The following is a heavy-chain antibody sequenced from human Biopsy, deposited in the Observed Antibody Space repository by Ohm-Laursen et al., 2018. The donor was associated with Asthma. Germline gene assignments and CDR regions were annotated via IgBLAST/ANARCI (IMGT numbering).Heavy chain of an antibody. CDR2: MYHSGSP. CDR3: VRHQYSSSWSTFDY. V-gene: IGHV4-39*01. D-gene: IGHD3-22*01. CDR1: GGSITSSSYY. J-gene: IGHJ4*02. Sequence: TLSLTCTVSGGSITSSSYYWGWIRQPPGKGMEWIGSMYHSGSPNYHPSLRSRATISVDTTKNQLSMRMSSVTAADTAVYFCVRHQYSSSWSTFDYWGQGALVTVSS.